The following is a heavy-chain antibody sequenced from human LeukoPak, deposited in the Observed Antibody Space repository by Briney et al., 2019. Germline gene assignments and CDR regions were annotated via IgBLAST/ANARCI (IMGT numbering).Heavy chain of an antibody. Sequence: PSQTLSLTCTVSGGSMNNRDYYWSWIRQPPGKGLEWIGYIYYSGSTNYNPSLKSRVTISVDTSKNQFSLKLSSVTAADTAVYYCARDRDSSGWSYKDVWGQGTTVTVSS. CDR1: GGSMNNRDYY. CDR3: ARDRDSSGWSYKDV. D-gene: IGHD6-19*01. CDR2: IYYSGST. V-gene: IGHV4-61*08. J-gene: IGHJ6*02.